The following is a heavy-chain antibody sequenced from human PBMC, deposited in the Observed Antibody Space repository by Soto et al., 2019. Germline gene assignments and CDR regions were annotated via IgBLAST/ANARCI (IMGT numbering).Heavy chain of an antibody. CDR2: VSWHSVTI. CDR1: GFTFDDYA. D-gene: IGHD7-27*01. Sequence: EVQLVESGGGLVQPGRSLRLSCAASGFTFDDYAMHWVRQAPGKGLEWVAGVSWHSVTIDYADSVKGRFTISRDNAKNSLYLQVNSLRADDTALYYCAKDLTGAPAYHGMDVWGQGTTVSVSS. J-gene: IGHJ6*02. CDR3: AKDLTGAPAYHGMDV. V-gene: IGHV3-9*01.